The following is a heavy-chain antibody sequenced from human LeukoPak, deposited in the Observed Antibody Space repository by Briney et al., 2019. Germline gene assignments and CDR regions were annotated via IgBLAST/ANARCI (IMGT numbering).Heavy chain of an antibody. CDR1: GFTVSTNY. V-gene: IGHV3-53*01. Sequence: GRSLRLSCAASGFTVSTNYMSWVRQAPGKGLEWVSVIYSGGGTYYADSVKGRFTISRDSSENTLHLQMNNLRAEDTAVYYCARDGYSGYHWLDWGQGSLVTVSS. CDR2: IYSGGGT. D-gene: IGHD5-12*01. CDR3: ARDGYSGYHWLD. J-gene: IGHJ4*02.